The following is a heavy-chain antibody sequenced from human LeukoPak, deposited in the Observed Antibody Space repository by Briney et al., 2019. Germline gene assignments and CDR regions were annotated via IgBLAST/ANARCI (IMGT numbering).Heavy chain of an antibody. J-gene: IGHJ4*02. CDR2: IGTAGDT. CDR3: ARVAKERVGGVYYFDY. V-gene: IGHV3-13*01. D-gene: IGHD1-1*01. CDR1: GFTFSDYD. Sequence: GGSLRLSCAASGFTFSDYDMHWVRQAKGKGLEWVSPIGTAGDTYYTGSVKGRFTISRENAKNSLYLQMNSLRAGDTAVYYCARVAKERVGGVYYFDYWGQGTLVTVSS.